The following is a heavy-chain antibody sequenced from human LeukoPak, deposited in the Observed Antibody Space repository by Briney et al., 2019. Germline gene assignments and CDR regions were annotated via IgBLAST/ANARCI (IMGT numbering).Heavy chain of an antibody. CDR2: TSYDGSHQ. CDR3: AKESTVTPGNVNWFDP. CDR1: GFIFSHYA. V-gene: IGHV3-30*04. J-gene: IGHJ5*02. D-gene: IGHD4-17*01. Sequence: GGSLRLSCAGSGFIFSHYAMHWVRQAPGKGLEWVAITSYDGSHQYYADSVKGRFTLSRDDSKSMLYLHMNSLRAEDTAVYYCAKESTVTPGNVNWFDPWGQGTLVTVSS.